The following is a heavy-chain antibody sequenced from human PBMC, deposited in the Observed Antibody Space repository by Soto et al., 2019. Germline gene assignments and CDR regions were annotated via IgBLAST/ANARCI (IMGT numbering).Heavy chain of an antibody. D-gene: IGHD5-12*01. CDR2: IYYSGST. J-gene: IGHJ5*02. V-gene: IGHV4-39*01. CDR3: ARTRHPGAFPLVATKYNWFDP. CDR1: GGSISSSSYY. Sequence: SETLSLTCTVSGGSISSSSYYRGWIRQPPGKGLEWIGSIYYSGSTYYNPSLKSRVIISVDTSKNQFSLKLSSVTAADTAVYYCARTRHPGAFPLVATKYNWFDPWGQGTLVTVSS.